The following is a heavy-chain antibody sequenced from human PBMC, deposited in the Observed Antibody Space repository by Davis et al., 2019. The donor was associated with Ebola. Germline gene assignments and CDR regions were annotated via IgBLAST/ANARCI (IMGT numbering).Heavy chain of an antibody. D-gene: IGHD3-16*01. CDR2: ISWNSGSI. CDR1: GFTFDDYA. J-gene: IGHJ4*01. V-gene: IGHV3-9*01. Sequence: GGSLRLSCAASGFTFDDYAMHWVRQAPGKGLEWVSGISWNSGSIGYADSVKGRFTISRDNAKTSVYLQMNSLRAEDTALYFCARVGTVKGGGYFDLWGHGILVTVSS. CDR3: ARVGTVKGGGYFDL.